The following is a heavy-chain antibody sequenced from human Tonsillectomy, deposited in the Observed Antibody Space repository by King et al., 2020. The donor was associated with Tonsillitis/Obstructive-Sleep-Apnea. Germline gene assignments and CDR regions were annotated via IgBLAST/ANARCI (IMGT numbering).Heavy chain of an antibody. CDR1: GFTFSSYV. CDR3: ARDSIAARSHYYMDV. Sequence: VQLVESGGGVVQPGRSLRLSCAASGFTFSSYVMHWVRQAPGKGLEWVAVISYDGSNKYYADSVKGRFTISRDNSKNTLYLQMNSLRAEDTAVYYCARDSIAARSHYYMDVWGKGTTVTVSS. V-gene: IGHV3-30*01. J-gene: IGHJ6*03. D-gene: IGHD6-6*01. CDR2: ISYDGSNK.